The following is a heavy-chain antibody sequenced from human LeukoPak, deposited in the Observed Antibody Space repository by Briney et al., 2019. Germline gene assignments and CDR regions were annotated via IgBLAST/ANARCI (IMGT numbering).Heavy chain of an antibody. J-gene: IGHJ4*02. Sequence: GGSLRLSCAASGFTFSTYWMHWVRQAPGKGLVWVSRINPDGTTTSYADSVKGRFTISRDDAKDTVYLQMNSLRAEDTAVYYCARVSIGWYSFDYWGQGTLVTVSS. V-gene: IGHV3-74*01. CDR3: ARVSIGWYSFDY. CDR2: INPDGTTT. CDR1: GFTFSTYW. D-gene: IGHD6-19*01.